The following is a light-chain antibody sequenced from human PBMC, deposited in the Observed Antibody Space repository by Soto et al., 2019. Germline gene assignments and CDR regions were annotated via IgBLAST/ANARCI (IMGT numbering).Light chain of an antibody. Sequence: SALTQPSSVSGSPGQSITISCTGTRSDVGSSNFVSWYQHHAGTAPKLIIYQVPNRPAGVSARFSASKSGDTASLTISGLQAEDEAIYYCSSETGVSTDSLFGGGTKRTVL. J-gene: IGLJ2*01. V-gene: IGLV2-14*01. CDR1: RSDVGSSNF. CDR3: SSETGVSTDSL. CDR2: QVP.